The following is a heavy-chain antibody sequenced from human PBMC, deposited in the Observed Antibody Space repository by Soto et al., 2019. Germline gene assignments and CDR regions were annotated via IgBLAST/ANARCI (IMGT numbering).Heavy chain of an antibody. CDR3: ARDNGRGSRCGYAGAGNANDY. CDR2: ISAYNGNT. V-gene: IGHV1-18*01. Sequence: QVQLVQSGAEVKKPGASVKVSCKASGYTFTSYGISWVRQAPGQGLEWMGWISAYNGNTNYAQKLQGRVTMTTDTSKSPPDLELKNLRSDDRAVYYCARDNGRGSRCGYAGAGNANDYWGQGTLVTVSS. CDR1: GYTFTSYG. D-gene: IGHD2-15*01. J-gene: IGHJ4*01.